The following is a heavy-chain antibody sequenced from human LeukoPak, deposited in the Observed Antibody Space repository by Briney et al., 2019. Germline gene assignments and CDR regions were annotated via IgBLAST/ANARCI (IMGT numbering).Heavy chain of an antibody. J-gene: IGHJ4*02. CDR3: ARGTYDSRDVFDY. CDR2: ITAGKGDT. CDR1: GYTFSFYA. Sequence: ASVKVSCKASGYTFSFYAMHWVRQAPGQRPEWMGWITAGKGDTKFSLKFQDRVTITRDTSATTAYMELSSLTSEDTAVYYCARGTYDSRDVFDYWGQGTLVTVSS. D-gene: IGHD3-22*01. V-gene: IGHV1-3*01.